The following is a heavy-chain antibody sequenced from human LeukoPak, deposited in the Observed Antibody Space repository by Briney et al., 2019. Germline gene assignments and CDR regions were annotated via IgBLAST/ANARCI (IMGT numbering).Heavy chain of an antibody. CDR3: ARDKAHSYGYYFDP. D-gene: IGHD3-10*01. CDR2: IANGRT. Sequence: PSETLSLTCTVSGDAISTYYWNWIRQTPGKGLEWVGHIANGRTDYNPSLKSRAIISVDTSKNQISLRLTSVTAADTAVYHCARDKAHSYGYYFDPWAREPRCSSPQ. CDR1: GDAISTYY. J-gene: IGHJ4*02. V-gene: IGHV4-4*08.